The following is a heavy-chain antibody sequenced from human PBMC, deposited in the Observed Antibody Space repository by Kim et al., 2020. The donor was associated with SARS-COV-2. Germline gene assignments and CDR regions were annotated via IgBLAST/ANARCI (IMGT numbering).Heavy chain of an antibody. V-gene: IGHV3-23*01. Sequence: GGSLRLSCAASGFTFSSYAMSWVRQAPGKGLEWVSAISGSGGSTYYADSVKGRFTISRDNSKNTLYLQMNSLRAEDTAVYYCAKDQVGATHGYYYGMDVWGQGTTVTVSS. D-gene: IGHD1-26*01. CDR1: GFTFSSYA. CDR2: ISGSGGST. J-gene: IGHJ6*02. CDR3: AKDQVGATHGYYYGMDV.